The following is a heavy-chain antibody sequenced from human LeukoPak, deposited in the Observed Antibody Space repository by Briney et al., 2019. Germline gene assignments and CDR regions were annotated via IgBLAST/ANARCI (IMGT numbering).Heavy chain of an antibody. CDR3: ARVSRGYDILY. D-gene: IGHD3-9*01. CDR1: NYSITSGYY. J-gene: IGHJ4*02. CDR2: IYHSGTT. V-gene: IGHV4-38-2*02. Sequence: SETLSLTWTVSNYSITSGYYWGWIRQPPGQGLEWIGSIYHSGTTYYNPSLKSRVTISVDTSKNQFSLNLSSVTAADTAVYYCARVSRGYDILYWGQGTLVTVSS.